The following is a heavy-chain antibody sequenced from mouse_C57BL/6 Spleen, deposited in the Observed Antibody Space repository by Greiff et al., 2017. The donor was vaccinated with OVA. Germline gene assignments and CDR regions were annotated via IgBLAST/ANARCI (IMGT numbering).Heavy chain of an antibody. CDR1: GFNIKDYY. J-gene: IGHJ2*01. CDR3: ARTTVVARGDFDY. CDR2: IDPEDGET. Sequence: VQLKESGAELVKPGASVKLSCTASGFNIKDYYMHWVKQRTEQGLEWIGRIDPEDGETKYAPKFQGKATITADTSSNTAYLQLSSLTSEDTAVYYCARTTVVARGDFDYWGQGTTLTVSS. D-gene: IGHD1-1*01. V-gene: IGHV14-2*01.